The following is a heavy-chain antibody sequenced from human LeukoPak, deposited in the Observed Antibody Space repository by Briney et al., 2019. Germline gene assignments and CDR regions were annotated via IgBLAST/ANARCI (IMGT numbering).Heavy chain of an antibody. D-gene: IGHD3-3*01. Sequence: ASVKVSCKASGYTFTGYYMHWVRQAPGQGLEWMGWINPNSGGTNYAQKFQGRVTMTRDTSISTAYMELSRLRSDDTAVYYCARVRVRSNDAFDIWGQGTMVTVSS. CDR3: ARVRVRSNDAFDI. CDR2: INPNSGGT. J-gene: IGHJ3*02. CDR1: GYTFTGYY. V-gene: IGHV1-2*02.